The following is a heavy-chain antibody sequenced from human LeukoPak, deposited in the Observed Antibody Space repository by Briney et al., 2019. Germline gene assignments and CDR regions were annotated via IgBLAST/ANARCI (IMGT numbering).Heavy chain of an antibody. D-gene: IGHD1/OR15-1a*01. V-gene: IGHV3-23*01. CDR2: ISGSGGTT. CDR3: ARPGSDCGGNNLCWFDP. CDR1: GFSFNSYV. J-gene: IGHJ5*02. Sequence: PGGSLRLSCAASGFSFNSYVMSWVRQAPGKGLEWVSAISGSGGTTYYADSVRGRFTISRDNSKNTPYLQMKSLKAEDTALYYCARPGSDCGGNNLCWFDPWGQGTLVTVSS.